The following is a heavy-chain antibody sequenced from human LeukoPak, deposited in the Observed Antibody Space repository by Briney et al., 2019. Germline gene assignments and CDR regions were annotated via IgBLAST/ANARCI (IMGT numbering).Heavy chain of an antibody. D-gene: IGHD1-26*01. J-gene: IGHJ5*02. CDR1: GGTFSSYA. Sequence: AASVKVSFKASGGTFSSYAISWVRQAPGQGLEWMGRIIPILGIANYAQKFQGRVTMTRDTSTSTVYMELSSLRSEDTAVYYCARVGATVGWFDPWGQGTLVTVSS. CDR2: IIPILGIA. CDR3: ARVGATVGWFDP. V-gene: IGHV1-69*04.